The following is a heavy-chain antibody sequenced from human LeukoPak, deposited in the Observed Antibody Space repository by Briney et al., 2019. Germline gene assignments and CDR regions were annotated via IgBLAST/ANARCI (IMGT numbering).Heavy chain of an antibody. D-gene: IGHD3-10*01. CDR2: ITGNGKA. V-gene: IGHV3-23*01. CDR1: GSTFSSYV. Sequence: PGGSLRLSCAASGSTFSSYVMSWVRQAPGKGLEWVSAITGNGKAYYTGSVQGRFIISRDNSRNTLYLEVNRLRVEDTAIYYCAKDLKTGALGYWGQGTLVTVSS. CDR3: AKDLKTGALGY. J-gene: IGHJ4*02.